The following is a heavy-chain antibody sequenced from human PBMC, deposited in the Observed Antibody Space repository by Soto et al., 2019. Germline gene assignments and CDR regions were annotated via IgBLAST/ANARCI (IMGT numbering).Heavy chain of an antibody. CDR2: IVPIVGTT. V-gene: IGHV1-69*12. J-gene: IGHJ4*02. CDR1: GGTFSSYA. Sequence: QVQLVQSGAEVRQPASSVKVSCKTSGGTFSSYAISWVRQAPGQGLEWMGGIVPIVGTTTYAQKFQGRVTITADEATTTAYMQLSRLQSDDTAVYYCVRVVARPRYPGHWGQGDLGTVSS. D-gene: IGHD1-26*01. CDR3: VRVVARPRYPGH.